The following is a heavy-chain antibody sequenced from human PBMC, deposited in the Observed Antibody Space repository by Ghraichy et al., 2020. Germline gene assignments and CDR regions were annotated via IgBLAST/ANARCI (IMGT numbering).Heavy chain of an antibody. CDR2: IYSGGST. J-gene: IGHJ6*01. CDR1: GFTVSSNY. D-gene: IGHD2-15*01. Sequence: GGSLRLSCAASGFTVSSNYMSWVRQASGKGLEWVSVIYSGGSTYYADSVKGRFTISRDNSKNTLYLQMNSLRAEDTAVYYCARDAPRRYCSGGSCYSEGVDCWGGGSVVSVSS. V-gene: IGHV3-53*01. CDR3: ARDAPRRYCSGGSCYSEGVDC.